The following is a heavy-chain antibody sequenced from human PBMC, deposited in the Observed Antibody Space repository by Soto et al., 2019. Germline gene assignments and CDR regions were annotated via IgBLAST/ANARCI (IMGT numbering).Heavy chain of an antibody. CDR3: VRVKATSGWGAFDY. V-gene: IGHV3-74*01. Sequence: EVQLVESGGGLVQPGGSLRLSCTASGFTFSGFWMHWVRQAPGKGLVWVSRINGDGSVTNYADSVKGRFTISRDNAKNTLYLQMNSLRVKDTAVYYGVRVKATSGWGAFDYWGQGTLVTVSS. CDR1: GFTFSGFW. D-gene: IGHD6-19*01. J-gene: IGHJ4*02. CDR2: INGDGSVT.